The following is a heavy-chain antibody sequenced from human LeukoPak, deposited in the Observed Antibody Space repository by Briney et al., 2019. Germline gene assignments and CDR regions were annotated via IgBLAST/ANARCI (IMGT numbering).Heavy chain of an antibody. CDR2: ISSSSSYI. D-gene: IGHD3-22*01. V-gene: IGHV3-21*01. J-gene: IGHJ3*01. Sequence: KLGGSLRLSCAASGFTFSSYSMNWVRQAPGKGLEWVSSISSSSSYIYYADSVKGRFTISRDNAKSSLYLQMNSLRAEDTAVYYCTRAQTDYYDSRGYYYFDAFDLWGQGTMVAVSS. CDR3: TRAQTDYYDSRGYYYFDAFDL. CDR1: GFTFSSYS.